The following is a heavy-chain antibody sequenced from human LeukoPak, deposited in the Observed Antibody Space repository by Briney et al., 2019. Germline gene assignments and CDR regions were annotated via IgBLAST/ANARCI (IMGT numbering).Heavy chain of an antibody. V-gene: IGHV1-24*01. CDR1: GYTLTELS. CDR3: ATDPRGYCSSTSCAHY. J-gene: IGHJ4*02. CDR2: FDPEDGET. D-gene: IGHD2-2*01. Sequence: ASVKVSCKVSGYTLTELSMHWVRQAPGKGLEWMGGFDPEDGETIHAQKFQGRVTMTEDTSTDTAYMELSSLRSEDTAVYYCATDPRGYCSSTSCAHYWGQGTLVTVSS.